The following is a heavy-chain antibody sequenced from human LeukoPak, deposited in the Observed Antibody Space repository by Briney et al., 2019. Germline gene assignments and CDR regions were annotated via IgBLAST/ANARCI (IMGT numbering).Heavy chain of an antibody. Sequence: ALVKVSCKASGYTFTSYDINWVRQATGQGLEWMGWMNPNSGNTGYAQKFQGRVTITADESTSTAYMELSSLRSEDTAVYYCARGTAAADPVFDYWGQGTLVTVSS. CDR2: MNPNSGNT. D-gene: IGHD6-13*01. V-gene: IGHV1-8*01. CDR3: ARGTAAADPVFDY. J-gene: IGHJ4*02. CDR1: GYTFTSYD.